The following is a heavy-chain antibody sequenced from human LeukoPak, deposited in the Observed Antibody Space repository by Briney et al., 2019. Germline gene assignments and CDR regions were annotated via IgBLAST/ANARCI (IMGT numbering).Heavy chain of an antibody. CDR2: ITSISSTI. CDR3: AVGLQLDY. D-gene: IGHD4-11*01. J-gene: IGHJ4*02. V-gene: IGHV3-48*01. CDR1: GFTSGPLS. Sequence: GGSLGLPWVASGFTSGPLSRGGVGQPPGKGLEWVSYITSISSTIYYADSVKGRFTISRDNAKNSLYLQMNSLRAEDTALYYCAVGLQLDYWGQGTLVTVTS.